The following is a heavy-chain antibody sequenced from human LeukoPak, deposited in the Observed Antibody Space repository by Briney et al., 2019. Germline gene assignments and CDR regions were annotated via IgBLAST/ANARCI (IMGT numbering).Heavy chain of an antibody. CDR2: TYDAGST. V-gene: IGHV4-4*02. Sequence: SGTLSLNCAVFGGSISGSNWGCWLRQPPGKGLEWIGETYDAGSTNYNPSLKTRVIISADRSKYKLSLILTSVTATDTAVYYSASPYCHDSSDYYSGFSVWGQGTTVIVSS. CDR1: GGSISGSNW. CDR3: ASPYCHDSSDYYSGFSV. D-gene: IGHD3-22*01. J-gene: IGHJ6*02.